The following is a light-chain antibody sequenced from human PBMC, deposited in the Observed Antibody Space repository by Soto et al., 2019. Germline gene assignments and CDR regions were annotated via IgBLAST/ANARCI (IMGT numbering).Light chain of an antibody. CDR1: SSDVGASKY. CDR2: EVT. CDR3: AAWDDSLSGFV. J-gene: IGLJ1*01. Sequence: QSALTQPASVSGYPGQSITISCTGTSSDVGASKYVSWYQQHPGEAPKLILYEVTYRPSGVSNRFSGAKSGNTASLTVSGLRAEDEADYYCAAWDDSLSGFVFGAGTKLTVL. V-gene: IGLV2-14*01.